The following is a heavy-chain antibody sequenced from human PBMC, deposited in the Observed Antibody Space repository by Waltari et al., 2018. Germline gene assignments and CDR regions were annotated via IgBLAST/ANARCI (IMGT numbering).Heavy chain of an antibody. J-gene: IGHJ6*02. D-gene: IGHD3-10*01. V-gene: IGHV1-69-2*01. Sequence: EVQLVQSGAEVKKPGATVKISCKASGYTFTDYYMHWVQQAPGRGLEWMGRVDPEDGESVYAERFQDRVTITADTSTATAYMELSGLKSEDTAVYYCATDGSGSYLGYYYYGMDVWGQGTTVTVSS. CDR2: VDPEDGES. CDR3: ATDGSGSYLGYYYYGMDV. CDR1: GYTFTDYY.